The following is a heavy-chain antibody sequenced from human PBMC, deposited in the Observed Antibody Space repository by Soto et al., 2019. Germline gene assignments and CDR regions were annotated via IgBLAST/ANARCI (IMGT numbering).Heavy chain of an antibody. V-gene: IGHV3-48*01. Sequence: GGSLRLSCAASGFTFSSYSMNWVRQAPGKGLEWVSYISSSSSTIYYADSVKGRFTISRDNSKNTLYLQMNSLRAEDTAVYYCARDGYCSGGSCYSVPVFDYWGQGTLVTVSS. J-gene: IGHJ4*02. CDR3: ARDGYCSGGSCYSVPVFDY. CDR2: ISSSSSTI. CDR1: GFTFSSYS. D-gene: IGHD2-15*01.